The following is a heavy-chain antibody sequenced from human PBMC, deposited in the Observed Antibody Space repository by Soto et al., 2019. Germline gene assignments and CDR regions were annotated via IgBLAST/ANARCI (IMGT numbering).Heavy chain of an antibody. V-gene: IGHV4-59*01. D-gene: IGHD4-17*01. CDR1: GGSLTSYY. CDR2: TYYSGST. Sequence: SETLSLTCNVSGGSLTSYYWSWIRQPPGKGLEWIGYTYYSGSTNYDPSLKSRVTISVDTSKNQFSLKLNSVTAADTAVYYCARDHGDEYNWFDPWGQGTLVTVSS. J-gene: IGHJ5*02. CDR3: ARDHGDEYNWFDP.